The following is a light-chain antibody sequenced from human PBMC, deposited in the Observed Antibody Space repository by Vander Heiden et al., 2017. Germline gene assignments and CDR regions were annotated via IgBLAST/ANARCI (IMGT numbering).Light chain of an antibody. J-gene: IGLJ3*02. V-gene: IGLV1-40*01. CDR2: GNN. CDR1: SSNIGAGYD. Sequence: SVLTPPPSVSGAPGLRVTLSCTGGSSNIGAGYDVHWYQQLPGTAPKLIIYGNNNRPSGVPDRFSGSKSGTSASLAITGLQAEDEADYFCQSFDTSLGGSVFGGGTKVTVL. CDR3: QSFDTSLGGSV.